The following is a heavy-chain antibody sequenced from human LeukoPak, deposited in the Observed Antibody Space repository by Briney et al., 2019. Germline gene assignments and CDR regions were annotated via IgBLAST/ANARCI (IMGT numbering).Heavy chain of an antibody. Sequence: GGSLRLSCAASGFTFSSFTMNWARQVPGKGLEWISYISLGNSTMFYADSVKGRFTISRDNSKNTLYLQMNSLRAEDTAVYYCARELGGYGDYYFDYWGQGTLVTVSS. CDR2: ISLGNSTM. J-gene: IGHJ4*02. V-gene: IGHV3-48*01. D-gene: IGHD4-17*01. CDR1: GFTFSSFT. CDR3: ARELGGYGDYYFDY.